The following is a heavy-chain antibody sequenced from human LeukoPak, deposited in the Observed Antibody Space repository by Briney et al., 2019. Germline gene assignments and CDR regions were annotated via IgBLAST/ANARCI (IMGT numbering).Heavy chain of an antibody. Sequence: PGGSLRLSCAASGFTFDDYAMHWVRQAPGKGLEWVSGISWNSGSIGYADSVKGRFTISRDNAKNSLYLQMNSLRAEDTALYYCAKXLXGLKFDYWGXGTLVTVSS. J-gene: IGHJ4*02. D-gene: IGHD6-19*01. CDR1: GFTFDDYA. V-gene: IGHV3-9*01. CDR3: AKXLXGLKFDY. CDR2: ISWNSGSI.